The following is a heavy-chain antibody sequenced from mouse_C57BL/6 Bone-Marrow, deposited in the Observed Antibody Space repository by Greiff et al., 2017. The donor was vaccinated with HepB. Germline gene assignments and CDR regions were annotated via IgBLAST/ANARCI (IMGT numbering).Heavy chain of an antibody. D-gene: IGHD1-1*02. CDR1: GYTFTDYY. CDR3: ARSVVYYFDY. CDR2: INPNNGGT. J-gene: IGHJ2*01. Sequence: EVQLQQSGPELVKPGASVKISCKASGYTFTDYYMNWVKQSHGKSLEWIGDINPNNGGTSYNQKFKGKATLTVDKSSSTAYMELRSLTSEDSAVYYCARSVVYYFDYWGQGTTLTVSS. V-gene: IGHV1-26*01.